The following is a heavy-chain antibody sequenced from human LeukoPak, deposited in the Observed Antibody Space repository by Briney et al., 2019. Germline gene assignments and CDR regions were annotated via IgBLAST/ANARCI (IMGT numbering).Heavy chain of an antibody. CDR1: GGSISSNNW. Sequence: PSETLSLTCAVSGGSISSNNWWSWVRQPPGKGLEWIGEIFHSGSTNYNPSLKSRVTISVDKSKNQFSLRLSSVAAADTAVYYCASGSDIVATTPPYYLDYWGQGTLVTVSP. CDR2: IFHSGST. J-gene: IGHJ4*02. D-gene: IGHD5-12*01. CDR3: ASGSDIVATTPPYYLDY. V-gene: IGHV4-4*02.